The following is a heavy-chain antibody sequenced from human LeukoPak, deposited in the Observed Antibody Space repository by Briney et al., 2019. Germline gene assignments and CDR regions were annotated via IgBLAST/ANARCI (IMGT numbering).Heavy chain of an antibody. J-gene: IGHJ4*02. Sequence: GGSLRLSCAASGFTFSNAWMSWVRQAPGKGLEWVGRIKSKTDGGTTDYAAPVKGRFTISRDDSKNTLYLQMNSLKTEDTAVYYCTTEPGYSSSWYWDYFDYWGQGTLVTVSS. D-gene: IGHD6-13*01. V-gene: IGHV3-15*01. CDR1: GFTFSNAW. CDR3: TTEPGYSSSWYWDYFDY. CDR2: IKSKTDGGTT.